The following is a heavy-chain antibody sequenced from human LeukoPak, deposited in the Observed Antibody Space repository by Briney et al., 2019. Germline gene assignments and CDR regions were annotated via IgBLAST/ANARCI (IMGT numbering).Heavy chain of an antibody. J-gene: IGHJ5*02. D-gene: IGHD3-22*01. V-gene: IGHV3-21*01. Sequence: GGSLRLSCAASGFTFSSYSMNWVRQAPGKGLEWVSSISSSSSYIYYADSVKGRFTISRDDAKNSLYLQMNSLRAEDTAVYYCARESYDSSGYQNWFDPWGQGTLVTVSS. CDR1: GFTFSSYS. CDR3: ARESYDSSGYQNWFDP. CDR2: ISSSSSYI.